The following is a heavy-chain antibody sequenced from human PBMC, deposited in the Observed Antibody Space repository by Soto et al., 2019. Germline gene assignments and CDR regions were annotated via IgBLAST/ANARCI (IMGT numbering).Heavy chain of an antibody. Sequence: PSETLSLTCTVSGGSISSYYWSWIRQPPGKGLEWIGYIYYSGSTNYNPSLKSRVTLSVDTSKNQFSLKLSSVTAADTAVYYCARHTRDYVGYWGQGTLVTVSS. J-gene: IGHJ4*02. CDR3: ARHTRDYVGY. D-gene: IGHD2-2*02. CDR1: GGSISSYY. CDR2: IYYSGST. V-gene: IGHV4-59*01.